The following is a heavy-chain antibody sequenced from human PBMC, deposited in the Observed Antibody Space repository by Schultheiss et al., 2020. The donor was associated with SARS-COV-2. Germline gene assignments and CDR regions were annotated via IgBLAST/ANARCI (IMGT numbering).Heavy chain of an antibody. D-gene: IGHD6-6*01. V-gene: IGHV4-59*10. J-gene: IGHJ3*02. Sequence: SQTLSLTCAVYGGSFSGYYWSWIRQPPGKGLEWIGSIYTSGSTNYNPSLKSRVTMSVDTSKNQFSLKLSSVTAADTAVYYCAREGSIDAFDIWGQGTMVTVSS. CDR3: AREGSIDAFDI. CDR2: IYTSGST. CDR1: GGSFSGYY.